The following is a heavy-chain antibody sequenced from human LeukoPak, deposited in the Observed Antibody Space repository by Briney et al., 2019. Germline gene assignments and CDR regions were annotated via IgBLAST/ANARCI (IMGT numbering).Heavy chain of an antibody. CDR2: ISWNSGSI. CDR3: AKDMSVRDDDYFDY. Sequence: GRSLRLSCAASGFTFGDYAMHWVRQAPGKGLEWVSGISWNSGSIGYADSVKGRFTISRDNAKNSLYLQMNSLRAEDTALYYCAKDMSVRDDDYFDYWGQGTLVTVSS. J-gene: IGHJ4*02. V-gene: IGHV3-9*01. D-gene: IGHD3-10*01. CDR1: GFTFGDYA.